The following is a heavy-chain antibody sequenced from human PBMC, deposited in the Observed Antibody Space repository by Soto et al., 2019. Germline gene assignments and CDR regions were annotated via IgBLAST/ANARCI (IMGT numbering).Heavy chain of an antibody. Sequence: PWRLMPVSWSASGCTIINLWRSWVSKTPGKGLEWVANIKQDGSEKYYVDSVKGRFTISRDNAKNSLYLQMNSLRAEDTAVYYCAREHRDRAGSYGHDAFDIWGQGTMVTVSS. CDR3: AREHRDRAGSYGHDAFDI. CDR2: IKQDGSEK. V-gene: IGHV3-7*01. J-gene: IGHJ3*02. D-gene: IGHD3-10*01. CDR1: GCTIINLW.